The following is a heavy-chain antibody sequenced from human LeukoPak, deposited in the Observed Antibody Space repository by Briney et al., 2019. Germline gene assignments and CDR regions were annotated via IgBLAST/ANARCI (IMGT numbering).Heavy chain of an antibody. CDR3: ATVSVDLGELSLNLDY. D-gene: IGHD3-16*02. CDR2: FDPEDGET. CDR1: GYTFTGYY. J-gene: IGHJ4*02. Sequence: ASVKVSCKASGYTFTGYYMHWVRQAPGKGLEWMGGFDPEDGETIYAQKFQGRVTMTEDTSTDTAYMELSSLRSEDTAVYYCATVSVDLGELSLNLDYWGQGTLVTVSS. V-gene: IGHV1-24*01.